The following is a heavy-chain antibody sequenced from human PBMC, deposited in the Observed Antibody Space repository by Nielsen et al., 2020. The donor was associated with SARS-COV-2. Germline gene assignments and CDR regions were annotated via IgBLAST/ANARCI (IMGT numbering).Heavy chain of an antibody. Sequence: GESLKISCAASGFTFSSYGMHWVRQAPGKGLEWVAVISYDGSNKYYADSVKGRFTISRDNSKNTVYLQMNSLKVEDTAVYFCARETIDHTSSFIDCWGQGTLVTVSS. CDR3: ARETIDHTSSFIDC. V-gene: IGHV3-30*03. D-gene: IGHD2-2*01. J-gene: IGHJ4*02. CDR1: GFTFSSYG. CDR2: ISYDGSNK.